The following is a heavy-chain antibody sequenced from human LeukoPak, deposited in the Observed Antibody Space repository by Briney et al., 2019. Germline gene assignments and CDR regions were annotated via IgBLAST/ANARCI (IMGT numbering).Heavy chain of an antibody. D-gene: IGHD3-3*01. Sequence: SETLSLTCTVSGGSISSYYWSWIRQPPGKGLEWIGFIYYSGSTSYNPSLKSQVTILVDISKNQFSLRLSSVTAADTAVYYCARQPFWSGYYYFDYWGQGTLVTVSS. V-gene: IGHV4-59*08. CDR2: IYYSGST. CDR3: ARQPFWSGYYYFDY. J-gene: IGHJ4*02. CDR1: GGSISSYY.